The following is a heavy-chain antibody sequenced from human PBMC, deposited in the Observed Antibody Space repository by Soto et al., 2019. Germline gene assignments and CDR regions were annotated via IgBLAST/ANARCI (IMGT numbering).Heavy chain of an antibody. CDR1: GFTFSSYW. V-gene: IGHV3-7*01. J-gene: IGHJ4*02. D-gene: IGHD6-13*01. Sequence: EVQLVESGGGLVQPGGSLRLSCAASGFTFSSYWMSWVRQAPGKGLEWVANIKQDGSEKYYVDSVKGRFTISRDNAKNSMYLQMNSLRAEDTAVYYCAREAAAGQTDYWGQGTLVTVSS. CDR2: IKQDGSEK. CDR3: AREAAAGQTDY.